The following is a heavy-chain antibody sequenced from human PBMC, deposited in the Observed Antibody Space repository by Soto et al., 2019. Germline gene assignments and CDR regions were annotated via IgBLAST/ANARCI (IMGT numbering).Heavy chain of an antibody. CDR2: IYHSGST. D-gene: IGHD3-10*01. CDR3: ASIGDYYGSGSYLAY. Sequence: PSETLSLICAVSGGSISSSNWWSWVRQPPGKGLEWIGEIYHSGSTNYNPSLKSRVTISVDKSKNQFSLKLSSVTAADTAVYYWASIGDYYGSGSYLAYWGQGTLVTVSS. CDR1: GGSISSSNW. V-gene: IGHV4-4*02. J-gene: IGHJ4*02.